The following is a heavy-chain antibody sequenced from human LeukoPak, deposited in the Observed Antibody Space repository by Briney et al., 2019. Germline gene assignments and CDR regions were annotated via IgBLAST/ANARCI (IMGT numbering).Heavy chain of an antibody. V-gene: IGHV3-30*04. J-gene: IGHJ4*02. CDR3: ARVGGVAGRAIDY. D-gene: IGHD3-3*01. CDR2: ISYDGSNK. CDR1: GFTFSSYA. Sequence: GGSLRLSCAASGFTFSSYAMHWVRQAPGKGLEWVAVISYDGSNKYYADSVKGRFTISRDNSKNTLYLQMNSLRAEDTAVYYCARVGGVAGRAIDYWGQGTLVTVSS.